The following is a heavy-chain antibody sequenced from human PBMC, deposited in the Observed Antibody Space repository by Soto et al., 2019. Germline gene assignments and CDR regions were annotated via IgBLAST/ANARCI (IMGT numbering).Heavy chain of an antibody. D-gene: IGHD3-3*01. J-gene: IGHJ6*03. V-gene: IGHV4-31*03. CDR3: ARVGRFLEWLPYYMDV. Sequence: PSETLSLTCTVSGGSISSGGYYWSWIRQHPGKGLEWIGYIYYSGSTYYNPSLKSRVTISVDTSKNQFSLKLSSVTAADTAVYYCARVGRFLEWLPYYMDVWGKGTTVTVSS. CDR1: GGSISSGGYY. CDR2: IYYSGST.